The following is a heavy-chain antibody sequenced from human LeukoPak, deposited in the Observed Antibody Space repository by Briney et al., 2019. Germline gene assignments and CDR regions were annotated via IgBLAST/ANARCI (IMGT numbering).Heavy chain of an antibody. CDR2: ISSSSSYI. V-gene: IGHV3-21*01. Sequence: GGSLRLSCAASGFIFSSYSMNWVRQAPGKGLEWVSSISSSSSYIYYADSVKGRFTISRDNAKNSLYLQMNSLRAEDTAVYYCARLDYYDSSGYVPLFDYWGQGTLVTVSS. CDR1: GFIFSSYS. CDR3: ARLDYYDSSGYVPLFDY. J-gene: IGHJ4*02. D-gene: IGHD3-22*01.